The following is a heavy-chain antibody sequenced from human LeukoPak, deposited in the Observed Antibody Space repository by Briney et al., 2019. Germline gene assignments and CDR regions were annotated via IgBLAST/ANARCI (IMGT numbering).Heavy chain of an antibody. CDR1: GFTVSSNY. J-gene: IGHJ4*02. V-gene: IGHV3-66*01. CDR3: ARDLSGPSVY. CDR2: IYSGGST. Sequence: GGSLRLSCAASGFTVSSNYMSWVRQAPGKGLEWVSVIYSGGSTYYADSVKGRFTISRDNAKNSLYLQMNSLRDEDTAVYYCARDLSGPSVYWGQGTLVTVSS. D-gene: IGHD2-15*01.